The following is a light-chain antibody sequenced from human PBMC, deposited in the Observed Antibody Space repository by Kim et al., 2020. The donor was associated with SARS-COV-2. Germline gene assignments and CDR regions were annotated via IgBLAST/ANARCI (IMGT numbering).Light chain of an antibody. V-gene: IGKV3-20*01. CDR1: QRISSNY. CDR2: DAS. CDR3: HQYIRSPYS. J-gene: IGKJ2*03. Sequence: SPGERATLSCSANQRISSNYFDWYQHKPGQSPRLLSHDASNRATGIPDRFSGSGSGTDFTLTISRLEPEDFAVYYCHQYIRSPYSFGQGTKLE.